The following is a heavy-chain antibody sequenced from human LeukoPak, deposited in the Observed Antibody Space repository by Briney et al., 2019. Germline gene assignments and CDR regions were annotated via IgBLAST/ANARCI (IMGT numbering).Heavy chain of an antibody. V-gene: IGHV3-21*06. CDR3: ARWGYHSRGYYPYLDAFDI. D-gene: IGHD3-22*01. Sequence: PGGSLRLSCAASGFTFNSYSMNWVRRAPGKGLEWVSSFTSIGDYIFYADSMKGRFTISRDNAENSLYLEMNSLRAEDTAVYYCARWGYHSRGYYPYLDAFDIWGQGTMVTVSS. CDR1: GFTFNSYS. J-gene: IGHJ3*02. CDR2: FTSIGDYI.